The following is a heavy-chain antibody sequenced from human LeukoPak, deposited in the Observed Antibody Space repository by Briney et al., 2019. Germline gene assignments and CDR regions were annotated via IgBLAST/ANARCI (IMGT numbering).Heavy chain of an antibody. CDR3: ARRYYYNLGSFPFDF. D-gene: IGHD3-10*01. Sequence: SETLSLTCAVSGGPFSGYFWSWIRQSSGKGLDWIGEIHNSGTTNYNPSLNSRATISEDTSKNQFYLNLSSVTAADTAVYYCARRYYYNLGSFPFDFWGQGTLVTVSS. V-gene: IGHV4-34*01. CDR2: IHNSGTT. CDR1: GGPFSGYF. J-gene: IGHJ4*02.